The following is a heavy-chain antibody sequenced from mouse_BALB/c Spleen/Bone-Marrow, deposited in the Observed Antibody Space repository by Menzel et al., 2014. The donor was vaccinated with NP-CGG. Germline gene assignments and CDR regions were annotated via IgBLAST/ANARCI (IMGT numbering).Heavy chain of an antibody. Sequence: QVQLQQSGAELVRPGASVKLSCKASGYTFTSYWINWVKQRPGQGLEWIGNIYPSDSYTNYNQKFKDKATLTVDKSSSTAYMQLSSPTSEDSAVYYCTRREGNYAFAYWGQETLVTVSA. J-gene: IGHJ3*01. V-gene: IGHV1-69*02. CDR3: TRREGNYAFAY. D-gene: IGHD2-1*01. CDR1: GYTFTSYW. CDR2: IYPSDSYT.